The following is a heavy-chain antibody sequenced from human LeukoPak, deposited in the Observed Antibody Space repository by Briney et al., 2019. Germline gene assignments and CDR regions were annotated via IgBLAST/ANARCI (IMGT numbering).Heavy chain of an antibody. CDR1: GFTFSSYA. V-gene: IGHV3-30*04. J-gene: IGHJ4*02. CDR2: ISYDGSNK. CDR3: ARDRGYSGYDYYFDY. D-gene: IGHD5-12*01. Sequence: GGSLRLSCAASGFTFSSYAMHWVRQAPGKGLEWVAVISYDGSNKYYADSVKGRFTISRDNSKNTLYLQMSSLRAEDTAVYYCARDRGYSGYDYYFDYWGQGTLVTVSS.